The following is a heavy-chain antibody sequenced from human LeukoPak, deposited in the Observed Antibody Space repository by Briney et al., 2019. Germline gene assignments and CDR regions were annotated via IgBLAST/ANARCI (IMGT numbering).Heavy chain of an antibody. Sequence: PGGSLRLSCAASGFTFSNYGMSWVRQAPGKGLEWVSYISSSSSTIYYADSVKGRFTISRDNAKNSLYLQMNSLRAEDTAVYYCARDGYSGYVRLGYWGQGTLVTVSS. CDR3: ARDGYSGYVRLGY. J-gene: IGHJ4*02. CDR1: GFTFSNYG. CDR2: ISSSSSTI. V-gene: IGHV3-48*01. D-gene: IGHD5-12*01.